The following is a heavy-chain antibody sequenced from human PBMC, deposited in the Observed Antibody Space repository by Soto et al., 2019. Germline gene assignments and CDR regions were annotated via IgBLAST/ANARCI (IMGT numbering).Heavy chain of an antibody. CDR2: INAGNGNT. CDR1: GYTFTRYS. J-gene: IGHJ4*02. V-gene: IGHV1-3*01. CDR3: ARALGIVVVGGVDY. Sequence: ASVKVSCEASGYTFTRYSMHWVRQAPGQRLEWMGWINAGNGNTKYSQKFQGRVTITRDTSASTAYMELSSLRSEDTAVYYCARALGIVVVGGVDYWGQGTLVTVS. D-gene: IGHD2-15*01.